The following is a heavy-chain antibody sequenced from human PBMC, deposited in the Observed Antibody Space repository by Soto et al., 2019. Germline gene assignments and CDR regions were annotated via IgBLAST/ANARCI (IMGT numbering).Heavy chain of an antibody. CDR1: GFTFSSYG. V-gene: IGHV3-30*18. Sequence: QVQLVESGGGVVQPGRSLRLSCAASGFTFSSYGMHWVRQAPGKGLEWVAVISYDGSNKYYADSVKGRFIIYRGNSKNELYLQLNSLRAEDTAVDYCAKATSAAGLDYWGQGNLVNVSS. CDR2: ISYDGSNK. D-gene: IGHD6-13*01. CDR3: AKATSAAGLDY. J-gene: IGHJ4*02.